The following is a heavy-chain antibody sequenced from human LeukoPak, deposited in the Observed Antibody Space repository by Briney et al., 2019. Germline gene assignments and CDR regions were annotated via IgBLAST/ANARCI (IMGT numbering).Heavy chain of an antibody. Sequence: SQTLSLTCTVSGGPISSYYWSWIRQPAGKGLEWIGRIYSSGSNNYNPSLKSRVTMSVDMSRNQCSLRLASVAPADTPAFYFARQMAVAGKAGFDYWRQGTPDRVSS. CDR3: ARQMAVAGKAGFDY. CDR2: IYSSGSN. V-gene: IGHV4-4*07. J-gene: IGHJ4*02. D-gene: IGHD6-19*01. CDR1: GGPISSYY.